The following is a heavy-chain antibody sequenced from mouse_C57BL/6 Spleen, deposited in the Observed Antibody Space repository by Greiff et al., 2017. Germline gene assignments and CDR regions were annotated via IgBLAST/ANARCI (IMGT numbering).Heavy chain of an antibody. V-gene: IGHV1-52*01. CDR3: ARGFDYDGSSCGDMDY. D-gene: IGHD1-1*01. J-gene: IGHJ4*01. CDR1: GYTFTSYW. CDR2: IDPSDSET. Sequence: VQLQQPGAELVRPGSSVKLSCKASGYTFTSYWMHWVKQRPIQGLEWIGNIDPSDSETHYNQKFKDKATMTVDKSSSTAYMQLSSLTSEGSAVYDGARGFDYDGSSCGDMDYWGQGTSVTVSS.